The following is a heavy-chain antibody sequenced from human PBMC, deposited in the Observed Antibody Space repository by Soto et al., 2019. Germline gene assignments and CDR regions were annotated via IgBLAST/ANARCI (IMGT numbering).Heavy chain of an antibody. D-gene: IGHD6-25*01. Sequence: QITLKESGPTLVKSTQTLTLTCTFSGFTHTTSGVGVAWIRQPPGKALEWLALIYWDDDERYSPSLKTRLSITKGASRDQAVLTMANMDPVDTATYYCAYASASHHHAMEVWGPGITVTVSS. CDR1: GFTHTTSGVG. J-gene: IGHJ6*02. CDR3: AYASASHHHAMEV. V-gene: IGHV2-5*02. CDR2: IYWDDDE.